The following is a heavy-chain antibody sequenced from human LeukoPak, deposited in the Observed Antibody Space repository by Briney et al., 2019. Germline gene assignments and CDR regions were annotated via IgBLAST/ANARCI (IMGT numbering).Heavy chain of an antibody. CDR2: IYYSGST. Sequence: PSETLSLTCTVSGGSISSGDYYWSWIRQPPGKGLEWIGYIYYSGSTNYNPSLKSRVTISVDTSKNQFSLKLSSVTAADTAVYYCARGLFEYYDFWSGYYWPYYFDYWGQGTLVTVSS. D-gene: IGHD3-3*01. J-gene: IGHJ4*02. CDR3: ARGLFEYYDFWSGYYWPYYFDY. V-gene: IGHV4-30-4*01. CDR1: GGSISSGDYY.